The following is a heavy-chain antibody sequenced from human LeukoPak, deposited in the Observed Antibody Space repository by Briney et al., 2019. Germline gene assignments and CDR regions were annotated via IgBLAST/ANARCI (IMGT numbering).Heavy chain of an antibody. V-gene: IGHV1-69*13. Sequence: SVKVSCKASGGTFSSYAISWVRQAPGQGLEWMGGIIPIFGTANYAQKFQGRVTITADESTSTAHMELSSLRSEDTAVYYCAREIFIAAAGNGAFDIWGQGTMVTVSS. J-gene: IGHJ3*02. D-gene: IGHD6-13*01. CDR1: GGTFSSYA. CDR3: AREIFIAAAGNGAFDI. CDR2: IIPIFGTA.